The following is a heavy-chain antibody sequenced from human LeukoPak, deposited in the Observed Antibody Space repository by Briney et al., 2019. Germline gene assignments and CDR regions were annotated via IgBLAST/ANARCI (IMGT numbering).Heavy chain of an antibody. J-gene: IGHJ4*02. Sequence: SETLSLTCTVSGDSISSYYWSWIRQPAGKGLEWIGRIYASGSTYYNPSLKSRVTISVDTSKNQFSLKLSSVTAADTAVYYCAREDLRNFDYWGQGTLVTVSS. CDR2: IYASGST. D-gene: IGHD4-17*01. CDR1: GDSISSYY. V-gene: IGHV4-4*07. CDR3: AREDLRNFDY.